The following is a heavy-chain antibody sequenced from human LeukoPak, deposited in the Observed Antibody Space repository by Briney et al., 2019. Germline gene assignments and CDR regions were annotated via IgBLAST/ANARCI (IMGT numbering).Heavy chain of an antibody. CDR1: GFLVTSTH. Sequence: GGSLRLTCTVSGFLVTSTHMDWVRQAPGKGPEWVGIIYDDGGTVHAESVKGRFTISRDKSKNTMYLQMNSLRPEDSAVYYCARDRAGRRSSWVEFDLWGQGMLVTVSS. D-gene: IGHD3-10*01. J-gene: IGHJ5*02. V-gene: IGHV3-53*05. CDR3: ARDRAGRRSSWVEFDL. CDR2: IYDDGGT.